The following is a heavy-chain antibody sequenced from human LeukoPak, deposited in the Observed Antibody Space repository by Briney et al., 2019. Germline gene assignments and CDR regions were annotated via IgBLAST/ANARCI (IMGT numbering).Heavy chain of an antibody. J-gene: IGHJ3*01. D-gene: IGHD2-2*01. V-gene: IGHV3-7*01. CDR3: ARETMGADIVVVPTPFDAFDL. CDR1: GFTFSSYA. CDR2: IKQDGSEK. Sequence: GGSLRLSCAASGFTFSSYAMSWVRQAPGKGLEWVANIKQDGSEKYYVGSVKGRFTISRDNAKNSMYLQMNSLRAEDTAVYYCARETMGADIVVVPTPFDAFDLWGQGTMVTVSS.